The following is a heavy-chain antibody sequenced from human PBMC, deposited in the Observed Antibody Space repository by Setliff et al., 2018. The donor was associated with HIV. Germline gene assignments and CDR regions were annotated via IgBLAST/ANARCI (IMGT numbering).Heavy chain of an antibody. J-gene: IGHJ4*02. V-gene: IGHV3-7*03. D-gene: IGHD3-22*01. CDR3: ARKTYYYDNSKGYFDY. Sequence: GGSLRLSCAASGFTFSNYWMFWVRQAPGKGLEWVANIKFDGSEKYYVDSVKGRFTVSRDNAEKSMYLQMNSLRAEDTAVYYCARKTYYYDNSKGYFDYWGQGTLVTVSS. CDR1: GFTFSNYW. CDR2: IKFDGSEK.